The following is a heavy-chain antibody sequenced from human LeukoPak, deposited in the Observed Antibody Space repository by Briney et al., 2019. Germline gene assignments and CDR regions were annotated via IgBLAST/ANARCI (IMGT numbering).Heavy chain of an antibody. CDR1: GFTFNTYS. CDR3: TRDQTPY. CDR2: IASETYGGTA. V-gene: IGHV3-49*04. Sequence: GGSLRLSCAASGFTFNTYSMNWVRQAPGKGLEWVGFIASETYGGTAEYAASVKGRFTISRDDSKSIAYLQMNSLKTEDTAVYYCTRDQTPYWGQGTLVTVSS. J-gene: IGHJ4*02.